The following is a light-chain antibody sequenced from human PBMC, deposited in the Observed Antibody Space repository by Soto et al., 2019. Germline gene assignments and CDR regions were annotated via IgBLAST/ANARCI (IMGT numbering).Light chain of an antibody. V-gene: IGKV1-39*01. Sequence: DIQMTQSPSSLSASVGDRVTITCRASQSISNFLNWYQQKPGKAPELLIYAASSLHSGVPSRFSGSGSGTNLTLTISSLQPEDVATYSCQQRYTTPYTFGQGTKLEIK. CDR1: QSISNF. J-gene: IGKJ2*01. CDR3: QQRYTTPYT. CDR2: AAS.